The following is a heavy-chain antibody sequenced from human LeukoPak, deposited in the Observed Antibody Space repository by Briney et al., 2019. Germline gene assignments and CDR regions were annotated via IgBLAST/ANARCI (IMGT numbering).Heavy chain of an antibody. CDR1: GFTFSSYG. Sequence: GGSLRLSCAASGFTFSSYGMHLVRQAPGKGLEWVAFIRYDGSNKYYADSVKGRFTISRDNSKNTLYLQMNSLRAEDTAVYYCAKDTITYSGSYCYFDYWGQGTLVTVSS. CDR3: AKDTITYSGSYCYFDY. D-gene: IGHD1-26*01. CDR2: IRYDGSNK. J-gene: IGHJ4*02. V-gene: IGHV3-30*02.